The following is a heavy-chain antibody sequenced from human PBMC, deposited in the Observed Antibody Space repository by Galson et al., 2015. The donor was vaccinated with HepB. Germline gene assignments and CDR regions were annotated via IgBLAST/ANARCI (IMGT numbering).Heavy chain of an antibody. J-gene: IGHJ3*02. CDR3: TGRSYYDIFTGYPKVPDAFDI. Sequence: SLRLSCAASGFTFSDSAMHWVRQASGKGLEWVGRIRSKANSYATASAASVKGRFTISRDDSKNMSYLQMNSLKTEDTAIYYCTGRSYYDIFTGYPKVPDAFDIWGQGTMVTVSS. CDR2: IRSKANSYAT. V-gene: IGHV3-73*01. CDR1: GFTFSDSA. D-gene: IGHD3-9*01.